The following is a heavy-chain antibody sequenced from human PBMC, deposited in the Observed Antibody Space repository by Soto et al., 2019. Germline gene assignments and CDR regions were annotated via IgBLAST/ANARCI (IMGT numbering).Heavy chain of an antibody. V-gene: IGHV4-34*01. CDR2: INHTGST. Sequence: QVQLQQWGAGLLKPSDTLSLTCAFYGGSFSVYSWTWIRQPPGTGLEWIGEINHTGSTNYNPSFKSRVTISVDTSKNQCSLKRTSVTAADTAVYYCARDKITGLFAYWGLGTLVTVSS. CDR3: ARDKITGLFAY. J-gene: IGHJ4*02. CDR1: GGSFSVYS. D-gene: IGHD2-8*02.